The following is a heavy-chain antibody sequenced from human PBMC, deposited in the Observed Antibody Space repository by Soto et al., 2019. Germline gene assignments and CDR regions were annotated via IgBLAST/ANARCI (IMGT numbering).Heavy chain of an antibody. CDR2: IIPILGIA. D-gene: IGHD3-22*01. Sequence: VKVSCKASGGTFSSYTISWVRQAPGQGLEWMGRIIPILGIANYAQKFQGRVTITADKSTSTAYMELSSLRSEDTAVYYCAGGDTYYYDSGGYYLDYWGQRTLVTVSS. CDR1: GGTFSSYT. J-gene: IGHJ4*02. CDR3: AGGDTYYYDSGGYYLDY. V-gene: IGHV1-69*02.